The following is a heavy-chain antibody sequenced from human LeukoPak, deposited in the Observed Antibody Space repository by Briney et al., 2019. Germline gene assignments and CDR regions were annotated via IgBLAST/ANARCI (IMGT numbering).Heavy chain of an antibody. V-gene: IGHV1-69*05. CDR1: GGTFSSYA. J-gene: IGHJ4*02. D-gene: IGHD5-12*01. CDR3: AKDRRGYSGYDAVGVTPRDY. Sequence: SVKVSCKASGGTFSSYAISWVRQAPGQGLEWMGGIIPIFGTANYAQKFQGRVTITTDESTSTAYMELSSLRSEDTAVYYCAKDRRGYSGYDAVGVTPRDYWGQGTLVTVSS. CDR2: IIPIFGTA.